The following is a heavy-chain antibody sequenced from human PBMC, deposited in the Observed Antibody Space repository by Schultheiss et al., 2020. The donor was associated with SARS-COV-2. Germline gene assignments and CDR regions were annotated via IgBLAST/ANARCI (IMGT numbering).Heavy chain of an antibody. V-gene: IGHV3-23*01. CDR1: GFTFSSYA. CDR3: AKDMRGATPPFDY. CDR2: ISGSGGST. Sequence: GESLKISCAASGFTFSSYAMSWVRQAPGKGLEWVSAISGSGGSTYYADSVKGRFTISRDNSKNTLYLQMNSLRAEDTAVYYCAKDMRGATPPFDYWGQGTLVTVSS. D-gene: IGHD1-26*01. J-gene: IGHJ4*02.